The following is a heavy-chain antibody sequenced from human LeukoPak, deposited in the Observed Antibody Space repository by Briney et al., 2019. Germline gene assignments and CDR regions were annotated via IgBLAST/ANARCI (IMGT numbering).Heavy chain of an antibody. Sequence: GGSLRLSCAASGFPFSSYSMNWVRQAPGKWLEWVSSISSGTSFIYYADSVKGRFTISRDNSDNTLYLQMHSLRAEDTAIYYCAKPHIRLSTVCFFDSWGQGARVTVSS. CDR1: GFPFSSYS. D-gene: IGHD5/OR15-5a*01. J-gene: IGHJ4*02. CDR2: ISSGTSFI. V-gene: IGHV3-21*04. CDR3: AKPHIRLSTVCFFDS.